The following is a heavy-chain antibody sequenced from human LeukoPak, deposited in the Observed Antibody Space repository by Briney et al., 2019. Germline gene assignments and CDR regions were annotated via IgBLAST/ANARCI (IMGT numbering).Heavy chain of an antibody. CDR1: GGSISSYY. V-gene: IGHV4-4*07. J-gene: IGHJ5*02. Sequence: SETLSLTCTVSGGSISSYYWSWIRQPAGKGLEWVGRIYTSGSTNYNPSLKSRVTMSVDTSKNQFSLKLSSVTAADTAVYYCAREGRGRRGYSGYVQTWFDAWGQGTLVTVSS. CDR2: IYTSGST. D-gene: IGHD5-12*01. CDR3: AREGRGRRGYSGYVQTWFDA.